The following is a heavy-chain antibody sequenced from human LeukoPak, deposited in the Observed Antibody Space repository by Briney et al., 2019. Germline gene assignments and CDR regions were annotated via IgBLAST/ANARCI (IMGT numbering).Heavy chain of an antibody. D-gene: IGHD3-16*01. CDR1: GGSISSDTSH. CDR3: GRTWGYYFDY. V-gene: IGHV4-39*07. J-gene: IGHJ4*02. CDR2: IHYTGRT. Sequence: PSETLSLTCTVSGGSISSDTSHWGWIRQPPGKGLEWIGSIHYTGRTYYNPSLKSRVTISVDTSKSQFSLKLPSVTAADTAVYYCGRTWGYYFDYWGQGTLVTVSS.